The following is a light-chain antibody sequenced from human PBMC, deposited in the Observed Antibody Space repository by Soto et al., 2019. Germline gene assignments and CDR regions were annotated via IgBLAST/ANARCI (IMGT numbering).Light chain of an antibody. CDR2: AAS. CDR1: QSISSS. J-gene: IGKJ3*01. CDR3: HQDYDYPLT. Sequence: AIRMTQSPSSFSASTGDTVTITCRASQSISSSLAWYQQKPGKAPKLLIYAASTLQSGVPSRFSGSGSGTDFTLTINCLQSEDIATYYCHQDYDYPLTFGPGTRVDIK. V-gene: IGKV1-8*01.